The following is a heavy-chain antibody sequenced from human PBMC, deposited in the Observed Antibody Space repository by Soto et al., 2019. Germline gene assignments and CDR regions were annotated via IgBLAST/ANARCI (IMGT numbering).Heavy chain of an antibody. D-gene: IGHD3-10*01. CDR3: AASNEGDGSGSYGGY. J-gene: IGHJ4*02. Sequence: QVQLVPSGAEVKKPGASVKVSCKASGYTFTSYGISWVRHAPGQGLEWMGWISACKGNPNYAQRLQGRDTMTTDTSTSTAYMELRSLRADDTSVYYCAASNEGDGSGSYGGYWGQGTLVTVSS. V-gene: IGHV1-18*01. CDR1: GYTFTSYG. CDR2: ISACKGNP.